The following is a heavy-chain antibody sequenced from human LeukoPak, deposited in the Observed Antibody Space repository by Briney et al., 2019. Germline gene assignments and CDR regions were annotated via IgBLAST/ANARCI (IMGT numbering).Heavy chain of an antibody. V-gene: IGHV3-23*01. J-gene: IGHJ3*02. CDR3: AKVDSRQSRSAFDI. CDR1: GFTFSSYA. CDR2: ISASGGST. Sequence: HPGKSLRLSCAASGFTFSSYAMTWVRQAPGKGLEWVSTISASGGSTYYAGSVKGRFTISRDNSKNTLYLQMDGLRVEDTAVYYCAKVDSRQSRSAFDIWGQGTLVTVSS.